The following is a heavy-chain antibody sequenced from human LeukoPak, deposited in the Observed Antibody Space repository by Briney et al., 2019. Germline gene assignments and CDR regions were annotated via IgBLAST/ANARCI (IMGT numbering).Heavy chain of an antibody. Sequence: GGSLRLSCAASGFTFSSYAMSWVRQAPGKGLEWVSVIYSGGTIYYADSVKGRFTISRDNSKNTVYLEMNSLRAEDTAVYYCARDGENHYYDYWGQGTLVTVST. CDR2: IYSGGTI. V-gene: IGHV3-66*01. D-gene: IGHD7-27*01. J-gene: IGHJ4*02. CDR3: ARDGENHYYDY. CDR1: GFTFSSYA.